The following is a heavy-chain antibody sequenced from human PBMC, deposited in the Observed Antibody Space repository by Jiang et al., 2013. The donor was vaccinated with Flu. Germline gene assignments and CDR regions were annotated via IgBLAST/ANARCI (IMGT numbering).Heavy chain of an antibody. Sequence: GAEVKKPGASVKVSCKASGYTFTSYGISWVRQAPGQGLEWMGWISAYNGNTNYAQKLQGRVTMTTDTSTSTAYMELRSLRSDDTAVYYCARGVASYDFWSGYYPNFDYWGQGTLVTVSS. V-gene: IGHV1-18*01. CDR1: GYTFTSYG. CDR2: ISAYNGNT. CDR3: ARGVASYDFWSGYYPNFDY. D-gene: IGHD3-3*01. J-gene: IGHJ4*02.